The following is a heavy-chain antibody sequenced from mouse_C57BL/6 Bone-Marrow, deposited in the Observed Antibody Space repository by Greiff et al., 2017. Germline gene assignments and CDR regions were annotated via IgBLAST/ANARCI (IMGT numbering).Heavy chain of an antibody. J-gene: IGHJ2*01. CDR3: TRFYYGLDC. V-gene: IGHV1-15*01. Sequence: QVQLQQSGAELVRPGASVTLSCKASGYTFTDYEMHWVKQTPVHGLEWIGAIDPETGGTAYNQKFKGKAILTADKSSSTAYMELRSLTSEDSAVYYCTRFYYGLDCWGQGTTLTVSS. CDR2: IDPETGGT. CDR1: GYTFTDYE. D-gene: IGHD1-1*01.